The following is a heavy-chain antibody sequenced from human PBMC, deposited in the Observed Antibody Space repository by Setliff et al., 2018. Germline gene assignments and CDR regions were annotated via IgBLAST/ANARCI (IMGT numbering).Heavy chain of an antibody. V-gene: IGHV4-39*01. CDR2: IYYSGDT. J-gene: IGHJ6*03. Sequence: SETLSLTCTVSGGSITSTSYYWGWIRQPPGKGLEWIGSIYYSGDTYYNASLKGRLTISVDTAQNQFSLRLTSGTAADTAVYYCARMSGFQYIDVWDKGTTVTVS. CDR1: GGSITSTSYY. D-gene: IGHD3-3*01. CDR3: ARMSGFQYIDV.